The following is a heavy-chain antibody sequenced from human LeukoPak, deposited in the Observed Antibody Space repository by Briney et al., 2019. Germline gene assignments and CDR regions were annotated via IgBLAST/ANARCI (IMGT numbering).Heavy chain of an antibody. CDR2: IKQDGSEK. J-gene: IGHJ4*02. Sequence: GGSLRLSCAASGVTFSSFWMSWVRQPPGKGLEWVAIIKQDGSEKYYVDSVKGRFTISRDNAKNSLYLQMNGLRAEDTAVYYCARATRGYSDSNYWGQGTLVTVSS. CDR1: GVTFSSFW. D-gene: IGHD5-12*01. CDR3: ARATRGYSDSNY. V-gene: IGHV3-7*04.